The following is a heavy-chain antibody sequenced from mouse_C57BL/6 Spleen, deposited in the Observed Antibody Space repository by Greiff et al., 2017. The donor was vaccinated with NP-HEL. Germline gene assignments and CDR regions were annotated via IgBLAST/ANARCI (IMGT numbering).Heavy chain of an antibody. CDR2: IDPSDSYT. Sequence: VQLQQPGAELVMPGASVKLSCKASGYTFTSYWMHWVKQRPGQGLEWIGEIDPSDSYTNYNQKFKGKSTLTVDKSSSTAYMQLSSLTSEDSAVYYCARSRVTTASYYAMDYWGQGTSVTVSS. CDR1: GYTFTSYW. J-gene: IGHJ4*01. CDR3: ARSRVTTASYYAMDY. D-gene: IGHD1-2*01. V-gene: IGHV1-69*01.